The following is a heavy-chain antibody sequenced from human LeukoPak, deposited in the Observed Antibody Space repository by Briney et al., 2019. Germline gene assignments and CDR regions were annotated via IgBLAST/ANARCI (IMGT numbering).Heavy chain of an antibody. CDR1: GYTFTSYY. V-gene: IGHV1-46*01. CDR3: ARAGVLLWFGELSYYYYYMDV. D-gene: IGHD3-10*01. Sequence: ASVKVSCKASGYTFTSYYMHWARQAPGQGLEWMGIINPSGGSTSYAQKFQGRVTMTRDTSTSTVYMELSSLRSEDTAVYYCARAGVLLWFGELSYYYYYMDVWGKGTTVTVSS. J-gene: IGHJ6*03. CDR2: INPSGGST.